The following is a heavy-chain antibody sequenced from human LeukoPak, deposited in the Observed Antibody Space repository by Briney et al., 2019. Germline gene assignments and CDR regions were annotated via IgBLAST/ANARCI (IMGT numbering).Heavy chain of an antibody. CDR2: FSSGSSTI. Sequence: PGGSLRLSCAASGFTFSSYSMNWVRQAPGKGLEWVSYFSSGSSTIYYADSVKGRFTISRDNSKNTLYLQMNSLRAEDTAVYYCAKDNRYYYDSSGYLWYWGQGTLVTVSS. D-gene: IGHD3-22*01. J-gene: IGHJ4*02. V-gene: IGHV3-48*01. CDR3: AKDNRYYYDSSGYLWY. CDR1: GFTFSSYS.